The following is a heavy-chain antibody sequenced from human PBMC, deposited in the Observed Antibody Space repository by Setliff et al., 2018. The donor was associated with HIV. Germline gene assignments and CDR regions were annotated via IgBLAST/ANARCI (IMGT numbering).Heavy chain of an antibody. J-gene: IGHJ6*03. D-gene: IGHD4-17*01. Sequence: GESLKISCTGSGFNFNTDWIVWVRQIPGKGLEWMGSIFPGDSDTRYSPSSQDQVTISVDKSISTAYLQWRSLKASDTAFYYCASLRGDYVGQYYYYMDIWGKGTTVTVSS. CDR2: IFPGDSDT. CDR1: GFNFNTDW. CDR3: ASLRGDYVGQYYYYMDI. V-gene: IGHV5-51*01.